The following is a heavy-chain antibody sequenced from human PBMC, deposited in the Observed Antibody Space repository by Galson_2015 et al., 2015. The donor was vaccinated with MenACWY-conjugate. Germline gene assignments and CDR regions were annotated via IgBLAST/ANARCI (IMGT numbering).Heavy chain of an antibody. Sequence: SLRLSCAASGFAFSNYCMHWVRQAPGKGLECVSRICAGGISIMYGDSVRGRFTISRGDAENTLYLQMDSLRADDTAVYFCVRGSSGWRGMDISGQGTTVTVSS. CDR1: GFAFSNYC. V-gene: IGHV3-74*03. D-gene: IGHD6-19*01. J-gene: IGHJ6*02. CDR3: VRGSSGWRGMDI. CDR2: ICAGGISI.